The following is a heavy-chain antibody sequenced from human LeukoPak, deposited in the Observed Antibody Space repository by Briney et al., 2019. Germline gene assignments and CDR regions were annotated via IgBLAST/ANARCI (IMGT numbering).Heavy chain of an antibody. CDR1: GGSVSTSDYY. J-gene: IGHJ4*02. CDR3: ARVFDS. V-gene: IGHV4-39*07. CDR2: VFYTGKT. Sequence: SETLTLTCTVSGGSVSTSDYYWGWIRQCPVKGLEWIGDVFYTGKTNNNPSLGGRATISIDTSKNQFCLRLTYVTAADTAVYYCARVFDSWGRGTLASVSS.